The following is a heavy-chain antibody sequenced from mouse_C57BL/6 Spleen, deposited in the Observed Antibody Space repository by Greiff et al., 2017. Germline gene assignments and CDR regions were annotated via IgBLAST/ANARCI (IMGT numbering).Heavy chain of an antibody. CDR2: IYPGSGST. CDR1: GYTFTSYW. D-gene: IGHD2-4*01. V-gene: IGHV1-55*01. J-gene: IGHJ3*01. Sequence: QVQLQQPGAELVKPGASVKMSCKASGYTFTSYWITWVKQRPGQGLEWIGDIYPGSGSTNYNEKFKSKATLTVDTSSSTAYMQLSSLTSEDSAVYYCARRGIYDYDVVAYWGQVTLVTVST. CDR3: ARRGIYDYDVVAY.